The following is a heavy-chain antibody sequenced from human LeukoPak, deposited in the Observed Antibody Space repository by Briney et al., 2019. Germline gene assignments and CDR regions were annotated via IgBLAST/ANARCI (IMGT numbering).Heavy chain of an antibody. V-gene: IGHV4-34*01. J-gene: IGHJ4*02. D-gene: IGHD3-16*02. CDR2: INHSGST. CDR3: ARASYYFDY. Sequence: SETLSLTCAVYGGSFSGYYWSWIRQPPGKGLEWIGEINHSGSTNYNPSLKSRVTISVDTSKNQFSLKLSSVTAADTAVYYCARASYYFDYWGQGTLVTVSS. CDR1: GGSFSGYY.